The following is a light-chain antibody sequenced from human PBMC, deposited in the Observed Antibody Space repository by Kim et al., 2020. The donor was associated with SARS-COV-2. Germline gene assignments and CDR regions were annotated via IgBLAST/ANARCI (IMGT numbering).Light chain of an antibody. V-gene: IGKV3-11*01. CDR3: QQRSNWQYT. CDR2: HAS. J-gene: IGKJ2*01. Sequence: SVSRGERATLSCRASQSVSSYLAWYQQKPGQAPRLLIYHASNRATGIPARFSGSGSGTDFTLTITSLEPEDFAVYYCQQRSNWQYTFGQGTKLEI. CDR1: QSVSSY.